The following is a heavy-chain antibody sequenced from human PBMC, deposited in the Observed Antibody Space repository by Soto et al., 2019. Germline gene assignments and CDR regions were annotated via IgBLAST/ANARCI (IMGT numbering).Heavy chain of an antibody. CDR2: IYSSGGT. D-gene: IGHD3-3*01. J-gene: IGHJ5*02. CDR1: GGAISGYY. CDR3: ARGQRFSDSFDP. V-gene: IGHV4-4*07. Sequence: SETLSLTCTVSGGAISGYYWTWIRQTAGKGLEWIGRIYSSGGTKYNPSLKNRVDMSLDMSKNQFSLRLRSVTAADTAVYYCARGQRFSDSFDPWGQGTLVTVS.